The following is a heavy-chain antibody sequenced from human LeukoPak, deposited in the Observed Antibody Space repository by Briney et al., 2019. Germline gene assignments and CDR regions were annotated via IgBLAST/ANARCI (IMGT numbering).Heavy chain of an antibody. CDR1: GGTFSSYA. J-gene: IGHJ4*02. V-gene: IGHV1-69*04. D-gene: IGHD4-17*01. CDR3: ARGSNERGYGDFYYFDY. CDR2: IIPILGIA. Sequence: SVKVSCKASGGTFSSYAISWVRRAPGQGLEWMGRIIPILGIANYAQKFRGRVTITADKSTSTAYMELSSLRSEDTAVYYCARGSNERGYGDFYYFDYWGQGTLVTVSS.